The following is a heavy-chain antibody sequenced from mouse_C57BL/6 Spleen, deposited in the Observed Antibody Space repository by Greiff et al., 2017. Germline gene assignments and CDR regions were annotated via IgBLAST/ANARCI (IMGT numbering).Heavy chain of an antibody. J-gene: IGHJ3*01. D-gene: IGHD2-5*01. CDR3: AAYYSNYGFAY. CDR1: GYTFTSYW. Sequence: VQLQQPGAELVKPGASVTLSCKASGYTFTSYWMHWVKQRPGRGLEWIGRIDPTRGGPKYNEKFKSKATLTVDKPSSTAYMQLSSLTSKDSAVYYCAAYYSNYGFAYGGQGTLVTVSA. V-gene: IGHV1-72*01. CDR2: IDPTRGGP.